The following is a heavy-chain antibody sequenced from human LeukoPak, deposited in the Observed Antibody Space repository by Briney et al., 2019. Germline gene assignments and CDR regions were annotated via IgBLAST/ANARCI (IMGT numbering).Heavy chain of an antibody. CDR2: IEYNGINK. J-gene: IGHJ4*02. D-gene: IGHD3-3*01. CDR3: AKGLGWSALDY. Sequence: GGSLRLSCATSGFTFNNYGMHWVRRAPGKGLEWVTFIEYNGINKYYRDSVKGRFTISTYSSKNTVYLQMNNLRIEDTAVYYCAKGLGWSALDYWGQGTLVTVSS. CDR1: GFTFNNYG. V-gene: IGHV3-30*02.